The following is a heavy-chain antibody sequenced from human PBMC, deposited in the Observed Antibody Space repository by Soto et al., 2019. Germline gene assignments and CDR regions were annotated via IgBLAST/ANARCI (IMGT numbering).Heavy chain of an antibody. J-gene: IGHJ4*02. V-gene: IGHV1-18*04. CDR2: ISAYNGNT. Sequence: VASVKVSCKASGYTFTSYGISWVRQAPGQGLEWMGWISAYNGNTNYAQKLQGRVTMTADTSTSTAYMELRSLRSDDTAVYYCARDVGATSKPYYFDYWGQGTLVTVSS. CDR3: ARDVGATSKPYYFDY. D-gene: IGHD1-26*01. CDR1: GYTFTSYG.